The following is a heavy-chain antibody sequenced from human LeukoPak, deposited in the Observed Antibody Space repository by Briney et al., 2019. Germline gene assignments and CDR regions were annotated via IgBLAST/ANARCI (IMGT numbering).Heavy chain of an antibody. D-gene: IGHD5-18*01. CDR1: DYSISSGYY. V-gene: IGHV4-38-2*02. Sequence: SETLSLTCTVSDYSISSGYYWGWIRQPPGKGLEWIGSIYYSGTTHYNPSLESRVTISVDTSKNQFSLKLASVTAADTAIYYCAKGAGGFSYYNWFDPWGQGTLVTVSS. J-gene: IGHJ5*02. CDR2: IYYSGTT. CDR3: AKGAGGFSYYNWFDP.